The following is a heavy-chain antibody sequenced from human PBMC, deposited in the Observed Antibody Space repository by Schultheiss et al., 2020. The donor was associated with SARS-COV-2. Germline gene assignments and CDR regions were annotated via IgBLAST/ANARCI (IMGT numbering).Heavy chain of an antibody. D-gene: IGHD6-19*01. CDR2: IYYSGST. CDR1: GGSISSYY. Sequence: SETLSLTCTVSGGSISSYYWSWIRQPPGKGLEWIGYIYYSGSTNYNPSLKSRVTISLDTSKNQFSLKLSSVTAADTAVYYCARLVAVAGPGWFDPWGQGTLVTVSS. J-gene: IGHJ5*02. V-gene: IGHV4-59*08. CDR3: ARLVAVAGPGWFDP.